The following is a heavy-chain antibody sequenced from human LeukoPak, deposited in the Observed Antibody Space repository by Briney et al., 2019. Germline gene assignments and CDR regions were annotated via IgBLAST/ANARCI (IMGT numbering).Heavy chain of an antibody. CDR3: ARGPSGGYYMDV. Sequence: GGSLRLSCAASGFTFTSYLMHWVRQGPGKGLVWVSRINGDGSRTTYADSVKGRFTISRDNAKNTLYLQMNSLRAEDTTVYYCARGPSGGYYMDVWGKGTTVTVSS. D-gene: IGHD3-16*01. CDR1: GFTFTSYL. CDR2: INGDGSRT. V-gene: IGHV3-74*01. J-gene: IGHJ6*03.